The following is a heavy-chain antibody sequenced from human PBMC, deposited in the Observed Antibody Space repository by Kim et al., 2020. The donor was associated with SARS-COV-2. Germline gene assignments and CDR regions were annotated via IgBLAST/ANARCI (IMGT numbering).Heavy chain of an antibody. CDR1: GFTFSSYA. CDR2: ISYDGSNK. J-gene: IGHJ4*02. D-gene: IGHD3-22*01. V-gene: IGHV3-30-3*01. Sequence: GGSLRLSCAASGFTFSSYAMHWVRQAPGKGLEWVAVISYDGSNKYYADSVKGRFTISRDNSKNTLYLQMNSLRAEDTAVYYCAREDRSSGYYPAPNFDYWGQGTLVTVSS. CDR3: AREDRSSGYYPAPNFDY.